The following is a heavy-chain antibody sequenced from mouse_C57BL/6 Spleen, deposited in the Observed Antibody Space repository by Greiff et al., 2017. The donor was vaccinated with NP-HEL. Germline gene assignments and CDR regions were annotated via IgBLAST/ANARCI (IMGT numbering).Heavy chain of an antibody. V-gene: IGHV3-8*01. D-gene: IGHD1-1*01. CDR1: GYSITSDY. J-gene: IGHJ1*03. Sequence: EVQLVESGPGLAKPSQTLSLTCSVTGYSITSDYWNWIRKFPGNKLEYMGYISYSGSTYYNPSLKSRISITRDTSTNQYYLQLNSVTTEDTATYYCARFPRHYYGSGYFDVWGTGTTVTVSS. CDR3: ARFPRHYYGSGYFDV. CDR2: ISYSGST.